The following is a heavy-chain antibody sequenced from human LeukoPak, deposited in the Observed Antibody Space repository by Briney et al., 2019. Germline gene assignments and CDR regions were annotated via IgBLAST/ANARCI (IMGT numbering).Heavy chain of an antibody. CDR1: GFTFSSYW. V-gene: IGHV3-7*01. D-gene: IGHD3-22*01. J-gene: IGHJ4*02. Sequence: GGSLRLSCAASGFTFSSYWMSWVRQAPGKGLEWVANIKQDGSEKYYVDSVKGRFIISRDNAKNSLYLQMNSLRAEDTAVYYCASLYSSGYCDYWGQGTLVTVSS. CDR3: ASLYSSGYCDY. CDR2: IKQDGSEK.